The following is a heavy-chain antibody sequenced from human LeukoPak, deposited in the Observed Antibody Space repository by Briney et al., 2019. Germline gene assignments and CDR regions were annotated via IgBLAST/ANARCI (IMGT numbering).Heavy chain of an antibody. D-gene: IGHD1-1*01. CDR1: GYTFTGYY. CDR3: ARDRYNWNDVRGDAFDI. Sequence: ASVKVSCKASGYTFTGYYMHWMRQAPGQGLEWMGWINPNSGGTNYAQKFQGRVTMTRDTSIGTAYMELSRLRSDDTAVYYCARDRYNWNDVRGDAFDIWGQGTMVTVSS. V-gene: IGHV1-2*02. CDR2: INPNSGGT. J-gene: IGHJ3*02.